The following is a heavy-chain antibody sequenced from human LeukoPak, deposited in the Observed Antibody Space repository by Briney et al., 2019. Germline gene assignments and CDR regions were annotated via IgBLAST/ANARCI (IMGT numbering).Heavy chain of an antibody. J-gene: IGHJ4*02. CDR3: ARDGYSFGHDFDY. CDR2: IKGDGSST. CDR1: GFTFSSYW. D-gene: IGHD5-18*01. V-gene: IGHV3-74*01. Sequence: TGGSLRLSSAASGFTFSSYWMHWVRHTPGKGLVWVSRIKGDGSSTSYADSVKGRFTISRDNAKNTLYLQMNSLRAEDTAVYYCARDGYSFGHDFDYWGQGTLVTVSS.